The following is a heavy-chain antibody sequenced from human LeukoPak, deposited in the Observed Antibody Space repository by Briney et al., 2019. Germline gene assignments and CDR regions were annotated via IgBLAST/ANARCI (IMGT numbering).Heavy chain of an antibody. Sequence: GGSLRLSCAASGFTFSGYAMSWVRQAPGKGLEWVSAISGSGGSTYYADSVKGRFTISRDNSKNTLYLQMNSLRAEDTAVYYCAKDLHEWERNDYWGQGTLVTVSS. D-gene: IGHD1-26*01. CDR2: ISGSGGST. CDR3: AKDLHEWERNDY. CDR1: GFTFSGYA. V-gene: IGHV3-23*01. J-gene: IGHJ4*02.